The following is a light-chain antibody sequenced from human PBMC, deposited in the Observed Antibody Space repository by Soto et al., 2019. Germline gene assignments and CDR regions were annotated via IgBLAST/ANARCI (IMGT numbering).Light chain of an antibody. CDR3: QQYNNWPWT. V-gene: IGKV3-15*01. Sequence: EIVMTQSPATLSVAPCEIGTLSCRASQSVSSNLAWYQQKPGQAPRLLIYGASTRATGIPARFSGSGSGTEFTLTISSLQSEDFAVYYCQQYNNWPWTFGQGTKVDIK. CDR1: QSVSSN. J-gene: IGKJ1*01. CDR2: GAS.